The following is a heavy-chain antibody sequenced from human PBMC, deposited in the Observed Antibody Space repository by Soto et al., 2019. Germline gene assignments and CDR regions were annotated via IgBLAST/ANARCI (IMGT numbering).Heavy chain of an antibody. CDR1: GGSISSSNW. CDR2: IYHSGST. D-gene: IGHD1-26*01. CDR3: ARAPAEYSGSYYGWFDP. Sequence: SETLSLTCAVSGGSISSSNWWSWVRQPPGKGLEWIGEIYHSGSTNYNPSLKSRVTISVDKSKNQFSLKLSSVTAADTAVYYCARAPAEYSGSYYGWFDPWGQGTLVTVSS. V-gene: IGHV4-4*02. J-gene: IGHJ5*02.